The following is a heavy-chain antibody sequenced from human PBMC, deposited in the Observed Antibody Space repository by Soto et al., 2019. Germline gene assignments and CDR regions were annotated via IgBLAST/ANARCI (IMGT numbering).Heavy chain of an antibody. CDR3: AXDPRRFRLGELSLGLDY. J-gene: IGHJ4*02. D-gene: IGHD3-16*02. CDR1: GFTFSSYA. V-gene: IGHV3-23*01. CDR2: ISGSGGST. Sequence: GGSLRLSCAASGFTFSSYAMSWVRQAPGKGLEWVSAISGSGGSTYYADSVKGRFTISRDNSKNTLYLQMNSLRAEDTAVYYCAXDPRRFRLGELSLGLDYWGQGTLVTVSS.